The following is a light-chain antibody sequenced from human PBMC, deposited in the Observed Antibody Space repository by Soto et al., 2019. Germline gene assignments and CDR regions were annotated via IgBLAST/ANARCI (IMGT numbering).Light chain of an antibody. Sequence: IVMKQSPATLSVTPRERATLSCRASQSVSSYLAWYQQKPGQAPRLLIYDASNRATGISARFSGSGFGTDYTLTISCLEPEDFAVYYCQQRSKWRTFCQG. J-gene: IGKJ1*01. CDR1: QSVSSY. V-gene: IGKV3-11*01. CDR3: QQRSKWRT. CDR2: DAS.